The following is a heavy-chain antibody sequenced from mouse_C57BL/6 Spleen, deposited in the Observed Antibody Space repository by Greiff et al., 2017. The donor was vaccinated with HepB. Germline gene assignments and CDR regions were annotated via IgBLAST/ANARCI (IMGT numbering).Heavy chain of an antibody. CDR1: GYAFSSYW. D-gene: IGHD1-1*01. V-gene: IGHV1-80*01. J-gene: IGHJ4*01. Sequence: QVQLQQSGAELVKPGASVKISCKASGYAFSSYWMNWVKQRPGKGLEWIGQIYPGDGDTNYNGKFKGKATLTADKSSSTAYMQLSSLTSEDSAVYFCAMVYCPSYAMDYWGQGTSVTVSS. CDR3: AMVYCPSYAMDY. CDR2: IYPGDGDT.